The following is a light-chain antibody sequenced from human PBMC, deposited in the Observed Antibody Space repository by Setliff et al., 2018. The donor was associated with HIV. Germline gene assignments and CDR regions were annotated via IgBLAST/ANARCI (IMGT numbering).Light chain of an antibody. CDR3: SSYTSSSTFWV. Sequence: ALTQPASVSGSPGQSITISCTANTSDVGNYDLVSWYQQHSDKAPKLMIYDVSNRPSGVSNRFSDSKSGNTASLTISGLQAEDEADYYCSSYTSSSTFWVFGGGTKVTVL. CDR2: DVS. J-gene: IGLJ3*02. V-gene: IGLV2-14*02. CDR1: TSDVGNYDL.